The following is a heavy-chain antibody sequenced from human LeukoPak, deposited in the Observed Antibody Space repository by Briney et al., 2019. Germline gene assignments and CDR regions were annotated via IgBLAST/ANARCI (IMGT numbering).Heavy chain of an antibody. D-gene: IGHD3-3*01. CDR3: ARSKRFLEWLSSHYYMDV. V-gene: IGHV3-7*01. CDR2: IKQDGSEK. CDR1: GFTFSSYW. Sequence: GGSLRLSCAASGFTFSSYWMSWVSQAPGKGLEWVANIKQDGSEKYYVDSVKGRFTISRDNAKNSLYLQMNSLRAEDTAVYYCARSKRFLEWLSSHYYMDVWGKGTTVTVSS. J-gene: IGHJ6*03.